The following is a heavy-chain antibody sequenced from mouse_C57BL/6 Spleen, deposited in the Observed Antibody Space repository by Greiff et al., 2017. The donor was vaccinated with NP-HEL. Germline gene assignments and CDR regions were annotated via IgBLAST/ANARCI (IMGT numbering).Heavy chain of an antibody. J-gene: IGHJ2*01. CDR2: INYDGSST. CDR3: ARDGQGFDY. D-gene: IGHD3-2*02. Sequence: EVQLVESEGGLVQPGSSMKLSCTASGFTFSDYYMAWVRQVPEKGLEWVANINYDGSSTYYLDSLKSRFIISRDNAKNILYLQMSSLKSEDTATYYCARDGQGFDYWGQGTTLTVSS. CDR1: GFTFSDYY. V-gene: IGHV5-16*01.